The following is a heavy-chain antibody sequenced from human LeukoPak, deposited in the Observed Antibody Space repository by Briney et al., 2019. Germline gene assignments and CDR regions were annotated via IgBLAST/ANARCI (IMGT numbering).Heavy chain of an antibody. CDR2: IYYSGST. J-gene: IGHJ5*02. CDR1: GGSISSSSYY. Sequence: SETLSLTCTVSGGSISSSSYYWGWIRQPPGKGLEWVGSIYYSGSTYYNPSLKSRVTISVDTFKNQFSLKLSSVTAADTAVYYCASQRSYSSSWFGWFDPWGQGTLVTVSS. D-gene: IGHD6-13*01. V-gene: IGHV4-39*01. CDR3: ASQRSYSSSWFGWFDP.